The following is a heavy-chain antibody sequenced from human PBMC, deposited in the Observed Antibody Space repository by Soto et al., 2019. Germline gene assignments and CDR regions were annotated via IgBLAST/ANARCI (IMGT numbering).Heavy chain of an antibody. CDR1: GGSISSSNW. CDR3: ARFDTRDYYYAYS. D-gene: IGHD3-22*01. CDR2: IYHSGGT. V-gene: IGHV4-4*02. J-gene: IGHJ4*02. Sequence: ASETLSLTCAVSGGSISSSNWWTWVRQPPGKGLEWIGEIYHSGGTNYNHSLRSRVTISVDKSKNQFSLHLSSVTAADTAVYYCARFDTRDYYYAYSWGQGTLVTVSS.